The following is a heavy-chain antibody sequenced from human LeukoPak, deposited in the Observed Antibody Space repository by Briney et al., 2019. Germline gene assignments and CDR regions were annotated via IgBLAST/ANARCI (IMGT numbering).Heavy chain of an antibody. J-gene: IGHJ4*02. CDR3: AREDCSGTHYFDY. CDR2: FDPEDGET. V-gene: IGHV1-24*01. D-gene: IGHD2-15*01. Sequence: ASVKVSCKVSGYTLTELSMHWVRQAPGKGLEWMGGFDPEDGETIYAQKFQGRVTMTEDTSTHTAYMELRSLRAEDTAVYYCAREDCSGTHYFDYWGQGTLVTVSS. CDR1: GYTLTELS.